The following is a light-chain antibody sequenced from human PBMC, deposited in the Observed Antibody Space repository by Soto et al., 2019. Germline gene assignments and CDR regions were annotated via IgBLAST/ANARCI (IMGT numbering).Light chain of an antibody. V-gene: IGLV7-46*01. CDR3: LLSYSGARHVV. J-gene: IGLJ2*01. CDR1: TGAVTSGHY. Sequence: QAVVTQEPSLTVSPGGTVTLTCGSSTGAVTSGHYPYWFQQKPGQAPRTLIYDTSNKHSWTPARFSGSLLGGKAALTLSGAQPEDAAEYYCLLSYSGARHVVFGGGTKLTVL. CDR2: DTS.